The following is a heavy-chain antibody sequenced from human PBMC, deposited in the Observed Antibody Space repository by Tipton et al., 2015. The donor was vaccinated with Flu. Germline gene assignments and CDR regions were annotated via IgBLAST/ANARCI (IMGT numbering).Heavy chain of an antibody. CDR2: ISSSDSSK. CDR3: ARETDAFDI. J-gene: IGHJ3*02. CDR1: GFIFSDCY. Sequence: SLRLSCAASGFIFSDCYMTWVRQAPGRGLEWVSSISSSDSSKYYADSVKGRFTISRDNAKNSLYLQMNSLRAEDTAVYYCARETDAFDIWGQGTMVIVSS. V-gene: IGHV3-21*01.